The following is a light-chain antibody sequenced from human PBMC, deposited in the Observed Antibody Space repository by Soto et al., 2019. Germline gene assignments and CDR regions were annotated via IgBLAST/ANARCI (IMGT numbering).Light chain of an antibody. CDR1: QSVSSNY. CDR2: DAS. J-gene: IGKJ1*01. CDR3: QQRSNWPRT. Sequence: DIVLTQSPGTLSLSPGERATLSCRASQSVSSNYVAWYQQKPGQAPRLLTYDASNRATGIPARFSGSGSGTDFTLTISSLEPEDFAVYYCQQRSNWPRTFGQGTKVDIK. V-gene: IGKV3D-20*02.